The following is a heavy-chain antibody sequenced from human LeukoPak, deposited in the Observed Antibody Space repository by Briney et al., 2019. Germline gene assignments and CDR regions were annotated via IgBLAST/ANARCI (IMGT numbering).Heavy chain of an antibody. V-gene: IGHV4-59*08. J-gene: IGHJ4*02. Sequence: SETLSLTCTLSGDSIGSYYWGWIRQPPGKGLEWIGYIYYSGGTNYNPSLKSRVTISVDTSKNQFSLKLSSVTAADTAVYYCARHGSDWAFDFWGQGLLVNVSS. CDR3: ARHGSDWAFDF. CDR2: IYYSGGT. D-gene: IGHD2-21*02. CDR1: GDSIGSYY.